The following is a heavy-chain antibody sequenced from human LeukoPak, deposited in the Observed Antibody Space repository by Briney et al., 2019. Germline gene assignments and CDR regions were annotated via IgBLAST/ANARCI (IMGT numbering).Heavy chain of an antibody. V-gene: IGHV3-7*03. CDR2: IKQDGSEK. CDR3: ARDFEGIKGLAAAGTDH. D-gene: IGHD6-13*01. Sequence: GGSLRLSCAASGFTFSSYWMSWVRQAPGKGLEWVANIKQDGSEKYYVDSVKGRFTISRDNAEDSLYLLLNNVRADDTAFYFCARDFEGIKGLAAAGTDHWGQGTLVTVSS. J-gene: IGHJ4*02. CDR1: GFTFSSYW.